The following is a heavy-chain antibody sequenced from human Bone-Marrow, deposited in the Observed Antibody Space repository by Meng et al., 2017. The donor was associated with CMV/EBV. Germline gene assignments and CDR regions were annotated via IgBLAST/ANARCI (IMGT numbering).Heavy chain of an antibody. D-gene: IGHD6-13*01. CDR1: GFTFSTYV. Sequence: GESLKISCAASGFTFSTYVMHWVRQAPGKGLEWVAVISNDGSNKYYADSVKGRFTISRDNSKNTLYLQRNSLRTEDTAIYYCVRDDGFSSSWSDTPHYDYYYGMDVWGQGTTVTVSS. J-gene: IGHJ6*02. CDR2: ISNDGSNK. V-gene: IGHV3-30-3*01. CDR3: VRDDGFSSSWSDTPHYDYYYGMDV.